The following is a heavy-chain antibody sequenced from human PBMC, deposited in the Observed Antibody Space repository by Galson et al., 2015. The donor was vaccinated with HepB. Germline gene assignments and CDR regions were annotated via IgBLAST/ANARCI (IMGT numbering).Heavy chain of an antibody. D-gene: IGHD2-21*01. J-gene: IGHJ4*02. Sequence: SLRLSCAASGFAFSRYGIHWVRQAPGKGLEWVALIWSNGNKEIYAVSVKGRFTISRDNSRNIVFLQMNSLEVDDAAVYYCAREMAIAAPAAFDFWGQGTLVAVSS. CDR3: AREMAIAAPAAFDF. CDR2: IWSNGNKE. V-gene: IGHV3-33*01. CDR1: GFAFSRYG.